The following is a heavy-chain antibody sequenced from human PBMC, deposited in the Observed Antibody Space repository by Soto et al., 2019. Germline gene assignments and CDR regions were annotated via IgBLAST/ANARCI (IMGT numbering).Heavy chain of an antibody. CDR3: ARLNSVVGESEDYYGMDV. CDR1: GYTFTSYG. CDR2: ISAYNGNT. Sequence: QVQLVQSGAEVKKPGASVKVSCKASGYTFTSYGISWVRQAPGQGLEWMGWISAYNGNTNYAQKLQGRVTMTTDTSTSTADMELRSLRSDDTAVYYCARLNSVVGESEDYYGMDVWGQGTTVTVSS. J-gene: IGHJ6*02. V-gene: IGHV1-18*01. D-gene: IGHD3-10*01.